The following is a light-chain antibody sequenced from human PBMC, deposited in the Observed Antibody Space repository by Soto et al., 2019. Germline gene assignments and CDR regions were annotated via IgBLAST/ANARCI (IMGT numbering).Light chain of an antibody. J-gene: IGKJ4*01. CDR2: DAS. CDR1: QDIRSY. Sequence: DIQMTQSPSSLSASVGDRVTITCQASQDIRSYLSWYQLKPGKAPKLLIYDASILAIGVPSRFSGKRSGTDFSFTISSRQPEEFATYFCQQYDNLPLTFGGGTKVGIK. V-gene: IGKV1-33*01. CDR3: QQYDNLPLT.